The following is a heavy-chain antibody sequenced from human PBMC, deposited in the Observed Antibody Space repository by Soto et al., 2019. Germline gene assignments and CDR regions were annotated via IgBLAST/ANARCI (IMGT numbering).Heavy chain of an antibody. Sequence: PGGSLRLSCAASGFTVSSNYMSWVRQAPGKGLEWVAVIWYDGSNKYYADSVKGRFTISRDNSKNTLYLQMNSLRAEDTAVYYCARDLSPPRNYYDSSGRLPDYWGQGTLVTVSS. CDR2: IWYDGSNK. J-gene: IGHJ4*02. V-gene: IGHV3-33*08. CDR3: ARDLSPPRNYYDSSGRLPDY. CDR1: GFTVSSNY. D-gene: IGHD3-22*01.